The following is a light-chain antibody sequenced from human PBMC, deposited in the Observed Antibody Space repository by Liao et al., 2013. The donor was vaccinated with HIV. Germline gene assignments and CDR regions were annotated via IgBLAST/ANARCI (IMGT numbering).Light chain of an antibody. CDR2: QDS. Sequence: SYELTQPPSVSVSPGQTASITCSGDKLGDKYACWYQQKPGQSPVLVIYQDSKRPSGIPERFSGSNSGNTATLTISRVEAGDEADYYCQVWDSSTKVFGSGTKVTVL. J-gene: IGLJ1*01. CDR3: QVWDSSTKV. V-gene: IGLV3-1*01. CDR1: KLGDKY.